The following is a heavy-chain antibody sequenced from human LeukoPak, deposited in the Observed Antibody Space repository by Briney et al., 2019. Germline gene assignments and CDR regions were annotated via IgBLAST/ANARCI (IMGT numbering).Heavy chain of an antibody. V-gene: IGHV2-70*11. CDR3: ARIRRDSGSYYEDY. Sequence: VSGPTLVNPTQTLTLTCTFSGFSLSTRGMCVSWIRQPPGKALEWLARIDWDDDKYYSTSLKTRLTISKDTSKNQVVLTMTNMDPVDTATYYCARIRRDSGSYYEDYWGQGTLVTVSS. J-gene: IGHJ4*02. D-gene: IGHD1-26*01. CDR2: IDWDDDK. CDR1: GFSLSTRGMC.